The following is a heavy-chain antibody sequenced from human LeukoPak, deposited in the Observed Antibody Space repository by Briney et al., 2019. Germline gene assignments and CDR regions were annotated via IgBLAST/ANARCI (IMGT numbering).Heavy chain of an antibody. CDR1: GYTFSNYG. CDR3: ARHSGSGWQALGY. D-gene: IGHD6-19*01. Sequence: ASVKDSCMASGYTFSNYGISWVRQAPGLGGAWMGWTSYNGNTNYAQKFQDRVTITTDTSTTTAYMELRSLESADTAVYYCARHSGSGWQALGYWGQGTLVTVSS. J-gene: IGHJ4*02. V-gene: IGHV1-18*04. CDR2: TSYNGNT.